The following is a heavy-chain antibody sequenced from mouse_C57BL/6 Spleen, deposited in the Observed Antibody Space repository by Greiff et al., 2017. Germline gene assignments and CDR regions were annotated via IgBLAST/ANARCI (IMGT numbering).Heavy chain of an antibody. CDR2: ISSGGSYT. Sequence: EVKVVESGGDLVKPGGSLKLSCAASGFTFSSYGMSWVRQTPDKRLEWVATISSGGSYTYYPESVKGRFTIARDNAKNTLYLQMSSLDSEDTAMYYCARVSSYWYFDVWGTGTTVTVSS. V-gene: IGHV5-6*01. CDR3: ARVSSYWYFDV. D-gene: IGHD1-1*01. J-gene: IGHJ1*03. CDR1: GFTFSSYG.